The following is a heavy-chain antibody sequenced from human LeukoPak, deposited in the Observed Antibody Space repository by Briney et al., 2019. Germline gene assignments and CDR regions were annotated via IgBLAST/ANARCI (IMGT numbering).Heavy chain of an antibody. V-gene: IGHV3-7*03. Sequence: GGSLRLSCAASGFTFSSYWMSWVRQAPGKGLEWVANIKKDGSDKYYVDSVKGRFTISRDNAKNTLYLQMNSLSAEDTAVYYCAKVIRLGELSLSDGFFDYWGQGTLVTVSS. D-gene: IGHD3-16*02. CDR3: AKVIRLGELSLSDGFFDY. CDR2: IKKDGSDK. J-gene: IGHJ4*02. CDR1: GFTFSSYW.